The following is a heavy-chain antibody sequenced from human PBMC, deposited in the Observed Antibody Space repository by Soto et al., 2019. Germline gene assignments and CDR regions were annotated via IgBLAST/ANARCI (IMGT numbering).Heavy chain of an antibody. D-gene: IGHD3-10*01. J-gene: IGHJ6*02. V-gene: IGHV5-51*01. CDR3: ARPRSGSYRLDYYGMDV. Sequence: PGESLKISCKGSRYSFTSYWIAWVRQMPGKGLEWMGIIYPGVSDSRYSPSFQGQVTISADKSISTAYLQWSSLKASDTAIYYCARPRSGSYRLDYYGMDVWGQGTTVTVSS. CDR1: RYSFTSYW. CDR2: IYPGVSDS.